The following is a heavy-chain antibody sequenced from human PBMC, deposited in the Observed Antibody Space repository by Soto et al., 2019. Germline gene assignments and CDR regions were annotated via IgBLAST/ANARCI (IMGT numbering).Heavy chain of an antibody. Sequence: SETLSLTCAVFGGAFSGYYWGWVRQPPGKGLEWIGEINHSGSTNYNPSLKSRVTISVDTSKNQFSLKLSSVTAADTAVYYCARAAPVYLLDYWGQGTLVTVSS. CDR1: GGAFSGYY. V-gene: IGHV4-34*01. CDR2: INHSGST. CDR3: ARAAPVYLLDY. J-gene: IGHJ4*02.